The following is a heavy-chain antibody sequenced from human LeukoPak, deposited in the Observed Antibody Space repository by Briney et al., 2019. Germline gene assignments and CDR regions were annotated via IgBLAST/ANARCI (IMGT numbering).Heavy chain of an antibody. J-gene: IGHJ4*02. V-gene: IGHV4-4*09. CDR2: IYTSGST. CDR1: GGSISSYY. D-gene: IGHD1-26*01. CDR3: ASHDSGSYSSFDY. Sequence: SETLSLTCTVSGGSISSYYWSWIRQPPGKGLEWIGYIYTSGSTNYNPSLKSRVTISVDTSKNQFSLKLSSVTAADTAVYCCASHDSGSYSSFDYWGQGTLVTVSS.